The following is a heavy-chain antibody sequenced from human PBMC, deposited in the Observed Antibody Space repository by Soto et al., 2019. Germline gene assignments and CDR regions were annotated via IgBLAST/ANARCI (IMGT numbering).Heavy chain of an antibody. J-gene: IGHJ4*02. CDR2: IKSKTDGGTT. D-gene: IGHD6-13*01. V-gene: IGHV3-15*01. CDR1: GFTFNNAW. Sequence: EVQLVESGGGLVKPGGSLRLSCTASGFTFNNAWLSWVRQAPGKGLEWVGRIKSKTDGGTTDYAGPVKGRFTISRDDSENMLYLQMNSLKTEDTAVYYCTTGLGQQELAFDYWGQGTLLTVSS. CDR3: TTGLGQQELAFDY.